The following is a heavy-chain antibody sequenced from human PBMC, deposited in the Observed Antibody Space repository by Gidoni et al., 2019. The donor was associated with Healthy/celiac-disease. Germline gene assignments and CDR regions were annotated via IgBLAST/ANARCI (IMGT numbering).Heavy chain of an antibody. V-gene: IGHV4-30-2*01. Sequence: QLQLQESGSGLVKPSQTLSLTCAVSGGSISSGGYSWSWIRQPPGKGLEWIGYIYHSGSTYYNPSLKSRVTISVDRSKNQFSLKLSSVTAADTAVYYCASLDLSSGFYIFDYWGQGTLVTVSS. D-gene: IGHD6-19*01. CDR2: IYHSGST. J-gene: IGHJ4*02. CDR3: ASLDLSSGFYIFDY. CDR1: GGSISSGGYS.